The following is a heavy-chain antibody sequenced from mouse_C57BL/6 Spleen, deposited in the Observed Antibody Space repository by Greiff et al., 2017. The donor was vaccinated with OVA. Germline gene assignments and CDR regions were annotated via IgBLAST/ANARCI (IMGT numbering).Heavy chain of an antibody. J-gene: IGHJ2*01. Sequence: QVQLQQSGPELVKPGASVKISCKASGYTFTDYYINWVKQRPGQGLEWIGWIFPGSGSTYYNEKFKGKATLTVDKSSSTAYMLLISLTSEDSAVYFCARARNYDGYYVHYFDYWGQGTTLTVSS. D-gene: IGHD2-3*01. CDR2: IFPGSGST. CDR3: ARARNYDGYYVHYFDY. V-gene: IGHV1-75*01. CDR1: GYTFTDYY.